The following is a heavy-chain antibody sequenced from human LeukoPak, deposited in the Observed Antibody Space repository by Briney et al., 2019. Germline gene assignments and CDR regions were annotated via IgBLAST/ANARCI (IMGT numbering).Heavy chain of an antibody. CDR1: GGSISSSSYY. J-gene: IGHJ4*02. D-gene: IGHD6-25*01. Sequence: TSETLSLTCSVSGGSISSSSYYWGWIRQPPGKGLEWIGTIYYSGRTYYNPTLKSRVTMSVDTSKNQFSLRLSSVTAADTAVYYCARHRSLSIAAALDYWGQGTLVTVSS. V-gene: IGHV4-39*01. CDR2: IYYSGRT. CDR3: ARHRSLSIAAALDY.